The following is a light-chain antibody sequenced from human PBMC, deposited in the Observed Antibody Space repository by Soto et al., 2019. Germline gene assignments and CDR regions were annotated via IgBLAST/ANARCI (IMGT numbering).Light chain of an antibody. V-gene: IGLV2-14*01. CDR3: CSYKSSSTLV. Sequence: QSVLTQPASVSASPGQSITISCTGTSSDVGGYDYVSWYQQHPGKAPRLMIYEVTNRPSGVSNRFSGSKSGNTASLSISGLQTEDEAEYYCCSYKSSSTLVFGGGTKLTVL. CDR2: EVT. CDR1: SSDVGGYDY. J-gene: IGLJ3*02.